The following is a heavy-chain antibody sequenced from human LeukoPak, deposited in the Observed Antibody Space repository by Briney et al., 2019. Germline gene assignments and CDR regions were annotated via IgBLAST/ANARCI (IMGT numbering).Heavy chain of an antibody. CDR1: GGSISSSSYY. Sequence: SETLSLTCTVSGGSISSSSYYWGWIRQPPGKGLEWIGSIYYSGSTYYNPSLKSRVTISVDTSKNQFSLKLSSVTAAGTAVYYCASPDYGGNSRAFDIWGQGTMVTVSS. CDR3: ASPDYGGNSRAFDI. J-gene: IGHJ3*02. V-gene: IGHV4-39*01. D-gene: IGHD4-23*01. CDR2: IYYSGST.